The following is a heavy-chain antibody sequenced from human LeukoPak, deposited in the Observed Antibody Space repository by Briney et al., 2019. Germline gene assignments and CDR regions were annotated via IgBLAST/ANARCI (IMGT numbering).Heavy chain of an antibody. Sequence: ASVKVSCKASGYTFTSYAMNWVRQAPGQGVEWMGWINTNTGNPTYAQGFTGRFVFSLDTSVSTAYLQVSSLKAEDTAVYYCARGLAAAGTRNCNWGQGTLVTVSS. J-gene: IGHJ4*02. V-gene: IGHV7-4-1*02. D-gene: IGHD6-13*01. CDR1: GYTFTSYA. CDR3: ARGLAAAGTRNCN. CDR2: INTNTGNP.